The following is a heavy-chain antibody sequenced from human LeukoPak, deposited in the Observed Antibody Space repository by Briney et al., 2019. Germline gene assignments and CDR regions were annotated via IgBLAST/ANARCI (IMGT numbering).Heavy chain of an antibody. CDR3: ARVAMVRGVIRTYYYYMDV. J-gene: IGHJ6*03. CDR1: GGSISSYY. CDR2: IYYSGST. Sequence: SETLSLTCTVSGGSISSYYWSWIRQPPGKGLEWIGYIYYSGSTNYNPSLKSRVTISVDTSKNQFSLKLSSVTAADTAVYYCARVAMVRGVIRTYYYYMDVWGKGTTVTVSS. V-gene: IGHV4-59*01. D-gene: IGHD3-10*01.